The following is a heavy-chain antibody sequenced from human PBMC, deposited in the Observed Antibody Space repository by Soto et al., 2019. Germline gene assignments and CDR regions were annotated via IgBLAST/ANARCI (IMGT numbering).Heavy chain of an antibody. Sequence: GASVKVSCKASGDTFTSYGISWVRQAPGQGLEWMGWISAYNGNTNYAQKLQGRVTMTTDTSTSTAYMVLSSLRSEDTAVYYCAAEGRRDGICSSTSCQDAFDIWGQGTMVTVSS. J-gene: IGHJ3*02. CDR1: GDTFTSYG. CDR3: AAEGRRDGICSSTSCQDAFDI. CDR2: ISAYNGNT. V-gene: IGHV1-18*01. D-gene: IGHD2-2*01.